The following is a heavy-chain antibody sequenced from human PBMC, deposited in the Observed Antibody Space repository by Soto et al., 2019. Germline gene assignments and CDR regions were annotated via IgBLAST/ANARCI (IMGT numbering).Heavy chain of an antibody. J-gene: IGHJ2*01. CDR3: ARGGLPNLYYSSGNYLHGFFDL. D-gene: IGHD3-22*01. CDR2: IYSGGST. V-gene: IGHV3-53*02. CDR1: GFTVSNNY. Sequence: EVQLVETGGGLIQPGGSLRLSCAASGFTVSNNYMSWVRQSPGKGLEWVSIIYSGGSTYYADSVEGRFTISRDNSKNSLYRQMESLRGEDPAFYYYARGGLPNLYYSSGNYLHGFFDLWGRGTLVTVSS.